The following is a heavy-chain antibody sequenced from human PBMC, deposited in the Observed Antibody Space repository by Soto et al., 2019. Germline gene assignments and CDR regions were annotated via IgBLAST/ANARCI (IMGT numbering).Heavy chain of an antibody. Sequence: QVQLVQSGAEVKKPGSSVKVSCKASGGTFSSYTISWVRQAPGQGLEWMGRIIPILGIANYAQKFQGRVTITADKSTSTAYMVLSSLRSEDTAVYYFTRDQWSQPGAFDIWGQGTMVTVSS. V-gene: IGHV1-69*08. J-gene: IGHJ3*02. D-gene: IGHD2-15*01. CDR1: GGTFSSYT. CDR3: TRDQWSQPGAFDI. CDR2: IIPILGIA.